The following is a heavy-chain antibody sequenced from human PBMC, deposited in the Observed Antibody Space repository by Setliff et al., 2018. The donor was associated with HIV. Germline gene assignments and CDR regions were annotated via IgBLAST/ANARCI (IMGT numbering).Heavy chain of an antibody. Sequence: PGESLKISCAASGFTFSDHYMNWIRQAPGKGLEWVSYISSSGSTIFYADSVKGRFTISRDNAKDSLYLQMNSLRPEDTALYYCARDDIGYCTGGSCSLFDFWGQGTPVTVSS. D-gene: IGHD2-15*01. CDR3: ARDDIGYCTGGSCSLFDF. J-gene: IGHJ4*02. CDR2: ISSSGSTI. CDR1: GFTFSDHY. V-gene: IGHV3-11*01.